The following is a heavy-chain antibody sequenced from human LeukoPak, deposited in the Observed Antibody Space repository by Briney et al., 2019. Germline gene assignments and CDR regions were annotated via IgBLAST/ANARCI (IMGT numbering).Heavy chain of an antibody. CDR2: TYYRSKWYN. CDR3: AREIYNWNYAGFDY. D-gene: IGHD1-7*01. J-gene: IGHJ4*02. V-gene: IGHV6-1*01. Sequence: SQTLSLTCAISGDSVSSNSAAWNWIRRSPSRGLEWLGRTYYRSKWYNDYAVSVKSRITINPDTSKNQFSLQLNSVTPEDTAVYYCAREIYNWNYAGFDYWGQGTLVTVSS. CDR1: GDSVSSNSAA.